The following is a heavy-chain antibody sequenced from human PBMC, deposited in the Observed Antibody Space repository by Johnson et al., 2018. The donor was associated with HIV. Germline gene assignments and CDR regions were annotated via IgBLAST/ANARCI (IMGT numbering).Heavy chain of an antibody. Sequence: VQLVESGGGLVQPGGSLRLSCAASGFTFSSYWMSWVRQAPGKGLEWVANIKQDGSEKYYVDSVKGRFTISRNNAKNSLYQQMNSLRAEDTALYYCARERTPAAAGTHDAFDIWGQGTMVTVSS. CDR3: ARERTPAAAGTHDAFDI. J-gene: IGHJ3*02. V-gene: IGHV3-7*03. CDR1: GFTFSSYW. D-gene: IGHD6-13*01. CDR2: IKQDGSEK.